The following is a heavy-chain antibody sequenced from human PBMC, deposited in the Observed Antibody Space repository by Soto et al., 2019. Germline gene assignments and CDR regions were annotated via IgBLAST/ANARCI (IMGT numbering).Heavy chain of an antibody. V-gene: IGHV1-24*01. CDR1: GYTLTELS. CDR2: FDPEDGET. D-gene: IGHD3-22*01. Sequence: ASVKVSCKVSGYTLTELSMHWVRQAPGKGLEWMGGFDPEDGETIYAQKFQGRVTMTEDTSTDTAYMELSSLRSEDTAVYYCARRFPVFYYDSSGYSSYFDYWGQGTLVTVSS. J-gene: IGHJ4*02. CDR3: ARRFPVFYYDSSGYSSYFDY.